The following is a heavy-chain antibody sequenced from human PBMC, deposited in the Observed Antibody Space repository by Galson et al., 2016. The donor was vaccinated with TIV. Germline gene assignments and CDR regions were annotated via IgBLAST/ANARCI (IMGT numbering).Heavy chain of an antibody. V-gene: IGHV3-53*05. CDR3: ARERRHCGDQCFLRYYFGMDV. CDR2: IYDDGST. Sequence: SLRLSCAASSLNVNDNYMTWVRQAPGKGLEWVSIIYDDGSTYYADSVKGRFTISRDNSKNTLYLQMHSLRPDDAAVYYCARERRHCGDQCFLRYYFGMDVWGQGTTVTVSS. CDR1: SLNVNDNY. D-gene: IGHD2-21*01. J-gene: IGHJ6*02.